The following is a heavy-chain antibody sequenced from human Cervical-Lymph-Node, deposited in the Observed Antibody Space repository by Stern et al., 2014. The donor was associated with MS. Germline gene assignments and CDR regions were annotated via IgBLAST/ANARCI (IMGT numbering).Heavy chain of an antibody. CDR3: ARDQIPYYYYGMDV. CDR2: VIPIFGTG. CDR1: GGTFSSHA. D-gene: IGHD2-2*02. J-gene: IGHJ6*02. V-gene: IGHV1-69*01. Sequence: QVQLVESGAEVKKPGSSVKVSCQTSGGTFSSHAIHWVRQAPGQGLEWMGGVIPIFGTGDYAQKFQGRLTITADESTNTAYMELSSLRSEDTAVYYCARDQIPYYYYGMDVWGQGTTVTVSS.